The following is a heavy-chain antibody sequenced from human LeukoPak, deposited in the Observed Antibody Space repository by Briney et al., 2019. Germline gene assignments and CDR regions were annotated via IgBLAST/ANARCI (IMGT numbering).Heavy chain of an antibody. CDR2: VSYDGNSK. CDR3: AKDKRTGTLDY. V-gene: IGHV3-30*18. J-gene: IGHJ4*02. D-gene: IGHD1-7*01. CDR1: GFAFSDYG. Sequence: GGSLRLSCAASGFAFSDYGMHWVRQAPGKGLEWVAFVSYDGNSKNYGDSVKGRFSISRDSSQNTVQLQMDSPRIEDTAVYYCAKDKRTGTLDYWGQGTLVTVSS.